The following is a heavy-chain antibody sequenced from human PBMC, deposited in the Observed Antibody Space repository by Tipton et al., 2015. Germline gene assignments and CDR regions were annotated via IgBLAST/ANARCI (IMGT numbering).Heavy chain of an antibody. CDR1: GYSISSGYY. Sequence: TLSLTCDVSGYSISSGYYWSWIRQPPGKGLEWIGRFFHSGNTFHNPYLRSRVIISVDTPKHQISLTVPSVTAADTALYYCARGELSDFDSWAQGTLVTVSS. D-gene: IGHD1-26*01. V-gene: IGHV4-38-2*01. CDR3: ARGELSDFDS. CDR2: FFHSGNT. J-gene: IGHJ4*02.